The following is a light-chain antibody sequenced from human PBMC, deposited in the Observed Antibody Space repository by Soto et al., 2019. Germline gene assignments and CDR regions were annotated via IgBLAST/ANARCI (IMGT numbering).Light chain of an antibody. CDR1: QGIRNY. CDR2: AAS. CDR3: QNYDSAPIT. J-gene: IGKJ5*01. V-gene: IGKV1-27*01. Sequence: DIQMTQSRSSLSASXXNRVXITCQASQGIRNYLAWYQQKPGKVPRXXIYAASTLQPGVPSRFSGSGSGTDFTLTVNSLQPDDIATYYCQNYDSAPITFGQGTRLEIK.